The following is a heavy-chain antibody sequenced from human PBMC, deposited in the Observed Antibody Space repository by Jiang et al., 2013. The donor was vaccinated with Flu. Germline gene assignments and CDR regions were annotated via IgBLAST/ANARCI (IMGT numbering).Heavy chain of an antibody. V-gene: IGHV4-34*01. CDR3: ARGRYSGSYYIPYYYYGMDV. CDR1: GGSFSGYY. Sequence: GLVKPSETLSLTCAVYGGSFSGYYWSWIRQPPGKGLEWIGEINHSGSTNYNPSLKSRVTISVDTSKNQFSLKLSSVTAADTAVYYCARGRYSGSYYIPYYYYGMDVWGQGTTVTVSS. CDR2: INHSGST. J-gene: IGHJ6*02. D-gene: IGHD3-10*01.